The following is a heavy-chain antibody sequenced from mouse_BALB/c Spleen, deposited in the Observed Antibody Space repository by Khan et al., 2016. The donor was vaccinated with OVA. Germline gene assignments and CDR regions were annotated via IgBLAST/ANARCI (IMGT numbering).Heavy chain of an antibody. V-gene: IGHV5-6*02. CDR2: VSTGGGYT. D-gene: IGHD1-1*01. Sequence: EVMLVESGGDLVKPGGSLKLSCAASGFTFSTYGMSWVRQTPDKRLEWVATVSTGGGYTYYPDSVKGRFTISRDNAKNTLYLQMSVLKSEDTAMFYCTRLAYYYDSEWFAYWGQGTLVTVSA. CDR3: TRLAYYYDSEWFAY. CDR1: GFTFSTYG. J-gene: IGHJ3*01.